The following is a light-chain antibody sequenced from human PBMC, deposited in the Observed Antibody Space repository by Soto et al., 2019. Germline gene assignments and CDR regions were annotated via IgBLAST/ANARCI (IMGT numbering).Light chain of an antibody. CDR1: QSVSDTSEDKIY. V-gene: IGKV4-1*01. Sequence: DSVLTQSPDSLTVSLGERATITCKSSQSVSDTSEDKIYVAWYQQKTGQTPRLLVYWASTRESGVPDRFTGSGYGTDFTLTISRLQAEDVETYYCQQYSTIPYTFGKGTKLDLK. CDR2: WAS. CDR3: QQYSTIPYT. J-gene: IGKJ2*01.